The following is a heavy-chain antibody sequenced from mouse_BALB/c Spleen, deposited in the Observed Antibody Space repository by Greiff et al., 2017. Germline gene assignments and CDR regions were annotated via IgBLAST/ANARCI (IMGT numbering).Heavy chain of an antibody. CDR2: ISYSGST. V-gene: IGHV3-2*02. CDR3: ARNGNYVYWYFDV. D-gene: IGHD2-1*01. J-gene: IGHJ1*01. CDR1: GYSITSDYA. Sequence: VKVEESGPGLVKPSQSLSLTCTVTGYSITSDYAWNWIRQFPGNKLEWMGYISYSGSTSYNPSLKSRISITRDTSKNQFFLQLNSVTTEDTATYYCARNGNYVYWYFDVWGAGTTVTVS.